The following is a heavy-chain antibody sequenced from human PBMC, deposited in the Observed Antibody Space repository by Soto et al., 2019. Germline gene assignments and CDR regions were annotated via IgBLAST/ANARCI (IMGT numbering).Heavy chain of an antibody. J-gene: IGHJ3*02. V-gene: IGHV4-34*01. D-gene: IGHD6-13*01. CDR3: ASHPSKKPPRAGSWTAFDI. CDR2: INHSGST. Sequence: PSETLSLTCAVYGGSFSGYYWTWIRQPPGKGLEWIGEINHSGSTNYNPSLKSRVTISVDTSKNQFSLKLTSVTAADTAVYYCASHPSKKPPRAGSWTAFDIWGQGTMVTVSS. CDR1: GGSFSGYY.